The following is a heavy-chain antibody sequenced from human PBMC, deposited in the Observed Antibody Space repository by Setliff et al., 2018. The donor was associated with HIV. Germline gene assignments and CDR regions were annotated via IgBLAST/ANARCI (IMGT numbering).Heavy chain of an antibody. D-gene: IGHD6-13*01. CDR3: ARDFSGQQLVGGWFDP. J-gene: IGHJ5*02. Sequence: SVKVSCKASGYTFTGYYMHWVRQAPGQGLEWMGGIIPIFGTANYAQKFQGRVTITADESTSTAYTELSSLRSDDTAVYYCARDFSGQQLVGGWFDPWGQGTLVTVSS. CDR1: GYTFTGYY. CDR2: IIPIFGTA. V-gene: IGHV1-69*13.